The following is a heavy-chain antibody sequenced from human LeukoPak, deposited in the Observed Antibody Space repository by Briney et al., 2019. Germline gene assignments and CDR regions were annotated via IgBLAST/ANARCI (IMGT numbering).Heavy chain of an antibody. CDR3: ARGMNYDYVWGSYLDF. V-gene: IGHV1-3*01. J-gene: IGHJ4*02. CDR1: GYTFTGYY. D-gene: IGHD3-16*01. CDR2: INAANGNT. Sequence: ASVKVSCKASGYTFTGYYMHWVRQAPGQRLEWMGWINAANGNTKYSQRFQGRVTITRDTSASTAYMELSSLTSEDTAVYYCARGMNYDYVWGSYLDFWGQGTLVTVSS.